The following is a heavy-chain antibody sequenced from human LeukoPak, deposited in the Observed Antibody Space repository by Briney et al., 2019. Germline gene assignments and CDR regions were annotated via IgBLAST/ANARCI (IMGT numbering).Heavy chain of an antibody. CDR2: ISYDGSNK. V-gene: IGHV3-30-3*01. CDR3: ARDLTDSSGWYRFDY. J-gene: IGHJ4*02. CDR1: GFTFSSYA. D-gene: IGHD6-19*01. Sequence: GGSLRLSCAASGFTFSSYAMHWVRQAPGKGLEWVAVISYDGSNKYYADSVKGRFTISRDNSKNTLYLQMNSLRAEDTAVYYCARDLTDSSGWYRFDYWGQGTLDTVSS.